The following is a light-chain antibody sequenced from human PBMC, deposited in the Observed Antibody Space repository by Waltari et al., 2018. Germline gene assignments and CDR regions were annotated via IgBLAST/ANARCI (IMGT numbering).Light chain of an antibody. Sequence: DIQMTQSPSSLSASVGDRVTITCRASQGIGNDLGWYQQKPGKAPKRLIYSASSLQSGVPSRFSGSGSGTEFSLTISSLQPEDIATYYCLQDSFYPHTFG. J-gene: IGKJ2*01. CDR1: QGIGND. V-gene: IGKV1-17*01. CDR2: SAS. CDR3: LQDSFYPHT.